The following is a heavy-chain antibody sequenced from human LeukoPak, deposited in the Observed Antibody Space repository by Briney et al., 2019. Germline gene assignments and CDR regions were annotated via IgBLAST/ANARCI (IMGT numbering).Heavy chain of an antibody. Sequence: SETLSLTCAVSDDSFSSHYWTWIRQPPGKGLEWIGYISYIGSTNYNPSLKSRVTISIDTSRNQFSLRLSSVTAADTAVYYCARDLVTVTKGFDIWGQGTVVSVSS. D-gene: IGHD4-17*01. CDR1: DDSFSSHY. CDR3: ARDLVTVTKGFDI. CDR2: ISYIGST. J-gene: IGHJ3*02. V-gene: IGHV4-59*11.